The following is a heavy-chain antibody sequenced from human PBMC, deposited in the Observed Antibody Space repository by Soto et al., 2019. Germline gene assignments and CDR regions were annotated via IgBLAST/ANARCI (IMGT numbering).Heavy chain of an antibody. Sequence: PGESMKISCKDSGHTFSSHWIACVRQMPGKGLEWMGIIYPGDSDTRYSPSFEGQVTISADKSISTAYLQWSSLKASDTAKYFCATQRYSYGTALDTWGQGTLVTVSS. CDR1: GHTFSSHW. CDR2: IYPGDSDT. J-gene: IGHJ5*02. V-gene: IGHV5-51*03. CDR3: ATQRYSYGTALDT. D-gene: IGHD5-18*01.